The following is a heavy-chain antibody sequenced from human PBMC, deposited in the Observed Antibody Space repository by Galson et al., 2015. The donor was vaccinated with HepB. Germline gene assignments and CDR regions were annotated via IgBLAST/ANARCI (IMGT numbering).Heavy chain of an antibody. J-gene: IGHJ5*02. D-gene: IGHD1-26*01. CDR2: IRSKAYGGTT. CDR3: TRGWGSYSVDWFDP. CDR1: EFNFGENV. V-gene: IGHV3-49*04. Sequence: SLRLSCAASEFNFGENVMSWVRQAPGKGLEWVGFIRSKAYGGTTEYAASVKGRFTISRDDSKSIAYLQMNSLKTEDTAFYYCTRGWGSYSVDWFDPWGQGTLVTVSS.